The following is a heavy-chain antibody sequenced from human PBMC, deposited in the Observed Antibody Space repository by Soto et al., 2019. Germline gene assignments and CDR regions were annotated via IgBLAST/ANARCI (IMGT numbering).Heavy chain of an antibody. D-gene: IGHD3-3*01. CDR1: GFTFSDYY. Sequence: PGGSLRLSCAASGFTFSDYYMSWIRQAPGKGLEWVSYISSSGSTIYYADSVKGRFTISRDNAKNSLYLQMNSLRAEDTAVYYCARVNDFWSGYYTGRQYDYWGQGTLVTVSS. J-gene: IGHJ4*02. CDR2: ISSSGSTI. V-gene: IGHV3-11*01. CDR3: ARVNDFWSGYYTGRQYDY.